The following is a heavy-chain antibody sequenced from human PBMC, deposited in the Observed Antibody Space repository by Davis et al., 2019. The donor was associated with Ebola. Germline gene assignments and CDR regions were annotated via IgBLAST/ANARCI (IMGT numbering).Heavy chain of an antibody. D-gene: IGHD2-2*01. Sequence: GESLKISCAASGFTFSGSAMHWVRQASGKGLEWVGRIRSKANSYATAYAASVKGRFTISRDDSKNTAYLQMNSLKTEDTAVYYCSGTSSSGDVWGQGTTVTVS. CDR2: IRSKANSYAT. CDR3: SGTSSSGDV. J-gene: IGHJ6*02. V-gene: IGHV3-73*01. CDR1: GFTFSGSA.